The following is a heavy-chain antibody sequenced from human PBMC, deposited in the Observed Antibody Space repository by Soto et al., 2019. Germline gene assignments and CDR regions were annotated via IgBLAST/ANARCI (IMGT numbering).Heavy chain of an antibody. Sequence: ASVKVSCKASGYTFTSYAMHWVRQAPGQRLELMGWIDAGNGNTKYSQKFQGRVTITRDTSASTAYMELSSLRSEDTAVYYCARGIRDLYSSGWFYYFDYWGQGTLVTVSS. CDR2: IDAGNGNT. D-gene: IGHD6-19*01. CDR1: GYTFTSYA. CDR3: ARGIRDLYSSGWFYYFDY. J-gene: IGHJ4*02. V-gene: IGHV1-3*01.